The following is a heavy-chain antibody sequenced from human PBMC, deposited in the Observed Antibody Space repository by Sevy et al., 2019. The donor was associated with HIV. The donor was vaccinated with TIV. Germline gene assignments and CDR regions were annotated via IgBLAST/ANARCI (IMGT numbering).Heavy chain of an antibody. J-gene: IGHJ4*02. D-gene: IGHD1-20*01. Sequence: GGSLTFSCAASGFTFSDYLMMWIRRAPGKGLEWVSYITGSGTTLYYADSVKGRFTISRDNSKNSLYLQMNSLRPEDMAIYYCARDLTPRETYIDYRGQGTLVTVSS. V-gene: IGHV3-11*01. CDR3: ARDLTPRETYIDY. CDR2: ITGSGTTL. CDR1: GFTFSDYL.